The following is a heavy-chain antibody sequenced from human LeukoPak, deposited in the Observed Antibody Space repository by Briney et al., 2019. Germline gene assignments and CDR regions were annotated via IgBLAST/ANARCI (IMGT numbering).Heavy chain of an antibody. CDR3: ARRPAVYQSNWFDP. V-gene: IGHV5-51*01. Sequence: GESLKISRKGSGYSFTNYRIGWGRQMPGKGLGWMGIIYPGDSDTRYSPSFQGQVTISADKSISTAYLQWSSLKASDTAMYYCARRPAVYQSNWFDPWGQGTLVTVSS. D-gene: IGHD6-13*01. CDR2: IYPGDSDT. CDR1: GYSFTNYR. J-gene: IGHJ5*02.